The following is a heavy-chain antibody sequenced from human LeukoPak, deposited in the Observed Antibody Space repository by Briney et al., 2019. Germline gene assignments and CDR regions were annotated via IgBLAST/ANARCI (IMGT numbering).Heavy chain of an antibody. D-gene: IGHD3-10*01. CDR3: ARGPLRGYYYGSGSSNFDY. CDR2: INPNSGGT. Sequence: ASVKVSCKASGYTFTGYYMHWVRQAPGQGLEWMGWINPNSGGTNYAQKFQGRVTMTRDTSISTAYMELSRLRSGDTAVYYCARGPLRGYYYGSGSSNFDYWGQGTLVTVSS. CDR1: GYTFTGYY. V-gene: IGHV1-2*02. J-gene: IGHJ4*02.